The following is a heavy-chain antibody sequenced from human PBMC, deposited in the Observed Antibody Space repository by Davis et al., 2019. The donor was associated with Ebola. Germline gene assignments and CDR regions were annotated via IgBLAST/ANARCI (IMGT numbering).Heavy chain of an antibody. CDR3: ARASPIYSGYDL. J-gene: IGHJ4*02. D-gene: IGHD5-12*01. Sequence: GESLKISCAASGFTFSSYSMNWVRQAPGKGLEWVSSISSSSSYIYYADSVKGRFTISRDNAKNSLYLQMNSLRAEDTAVYYCARASPIYSGYDLWGQGTLVTVSS. CDR2: ISSSSSYI. CDR1: GFTFSSYS. V-gene: IGHV3-21*01.